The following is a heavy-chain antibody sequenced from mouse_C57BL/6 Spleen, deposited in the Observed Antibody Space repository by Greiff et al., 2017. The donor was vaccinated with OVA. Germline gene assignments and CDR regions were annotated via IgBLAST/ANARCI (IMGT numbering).Heavy chain of an antibody. Sequence: VQLQQSGPELVKPGASVKISCKASGYTFTDYYMNWVKQSHGKSLEWIGDINPNNGGTSYNQKFKGKATLTVDKSSSTAYMELRSLTSEDSAVYYCARWGLLHYWGQGTTLTVSS. V-gene: IGHV1-26*01. J-gene: IGHJ2*01. CDR1: GYTFTDYY. D-gene: IGHD2-3*01. CDR2: INPNNGGT. CDR3: ARWGLLHY.